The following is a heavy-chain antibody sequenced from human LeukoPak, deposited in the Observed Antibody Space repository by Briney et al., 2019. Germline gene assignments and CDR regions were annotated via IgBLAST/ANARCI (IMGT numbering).Heavy chain of an antibody. D-gene: IGHD4-17*01. CDR1: GYSISSGYY. V-gene: IGHV4-38-2*01. CDR2: IYHSGST. J-gene: IGHJ5*02. Sequence: SETLSLTCAVSGYSISSGYYWGWIRQPPGKGLEWIGSIYHSGSTYCNPSLKSRVTISVDTSKNQFSLKLSSVTAADAAVYYCATADYGDWFDPWGQGTLVTVSS. CDR3: ATADYGDWFDP.